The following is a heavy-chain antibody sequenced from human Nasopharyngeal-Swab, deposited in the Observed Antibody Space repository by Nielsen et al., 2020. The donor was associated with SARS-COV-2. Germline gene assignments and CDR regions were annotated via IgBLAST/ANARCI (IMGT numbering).Heavy chain of an antibody. J-gene: IGHJ4*02. Sequence: GGSLNPSSTASGFTFGNYDIHWLRQPQGKGREWVEVMWYAGSSERYADSVKGRFTISRDISKNTLYLQMNSLRAEDTAVYYCARESGVSSTSPFDCWGRGTLVTVSS. D-gene: IGHD2-2*01. CDR1: GFTFGNYD. CDR2: MWYAGSSE. CDR3: ARESGVSSTSPFDC. V-gene: IGHV3-33*01.